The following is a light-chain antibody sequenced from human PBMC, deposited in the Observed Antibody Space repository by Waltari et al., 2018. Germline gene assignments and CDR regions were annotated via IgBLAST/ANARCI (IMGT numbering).Light chain of an antibody. CDR3: ASYAKTFVLL. V-gene: IGLV2-14*01. Sequence: HSALTQPASVSGSPGQSISIPCTGSSDDIRPYNLVPWYQKCPGKAPKPIIFGVNNRPSGVSPRFSASRSGVTASLTISGLQAEDEGEYYCASYAKTFVLLFGGGTKVSVL. CDR2: GVN. CDR1: SDDIRPYNL. J-gene: IGLJ2*01.